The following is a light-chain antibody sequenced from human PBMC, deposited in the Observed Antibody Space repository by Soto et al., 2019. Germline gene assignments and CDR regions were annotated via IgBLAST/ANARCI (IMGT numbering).Light chain of an antibody. Sequence: DIQLTQSPSFLSASVGDRVAITCRASQGISSYLAWYQQKPGKAPKLLYAASTLQSGVPSRFSGSGSGTEFTLTISSLQPEDFATYYCQQVNSYPYTFGQGTKVDIK. CDR2: AAS. CDR3: QQVNSYPYT. CDR1: QGISSY. V-gene: IGKV1-9*01. J-gene: IGKJ2*01.